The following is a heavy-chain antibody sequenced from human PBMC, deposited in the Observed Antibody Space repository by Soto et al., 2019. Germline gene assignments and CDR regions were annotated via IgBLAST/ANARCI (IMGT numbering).Heavy chain of an antibody. V-gene: IGHV3-23*01. D-gene: IGHD3-22*01. CDR2: ISGSGGST. Sequence: EVQLLESGGGLVQPGGSLRLSCAASGFTFSSYAMSWVRQAPGKGLEWVSAISGSGGSTYYADSVKGRFTISRDNSKNTLYLQMNSLRAEDTAVYYCAKRGSGYYYAEKTPDYWGQGTLVTVSS. CDR1: GFTFSSYA. CDR3: AKRGSGYYYAEKTPDY. J-gene: IGHJ4*02.